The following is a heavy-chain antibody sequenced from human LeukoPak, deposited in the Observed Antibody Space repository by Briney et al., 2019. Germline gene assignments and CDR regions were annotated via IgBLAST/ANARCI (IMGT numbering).Heavy chain of an antibody. CDR3: STGSGHALDI. CDR2: INSDGSST. V-gene: IGHV3-74*01. CDR1: GFTFSIYW. Sequence: PGGSLRLSCAASGFTFSIYWMHWVRQVPGKGLVWVSRINSDGSSTSYADSVKGRFTISRDNAKNTLYVQMNSLRAEDTAVYYCSTGSGHALDIWGRGTMVTVSS. D-gene: IGHD3-10*01. J-gene: IGHJ3*02.